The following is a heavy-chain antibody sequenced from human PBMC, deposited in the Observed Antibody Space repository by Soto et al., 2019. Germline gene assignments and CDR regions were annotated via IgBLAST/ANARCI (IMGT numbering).Heavy chain of an antibody. Sequence: TLLLTCTVSGGSIRSDPWGWIRQPPGKGREWMGYLVYRGAPKYTPSLKSRVTISMDTSKNQVPLTLNSVTAADTAVYFWATYFRGEGGRGYGGPGTQVT. CDR1: GGSIRSDP. CDR3: ATYFRGEGGRGY. V-gene: IGHV4-59*08. D-gene: IGHD3-16*01. J-gene: IGHJ4*01. CDR2: LVYRGAP.